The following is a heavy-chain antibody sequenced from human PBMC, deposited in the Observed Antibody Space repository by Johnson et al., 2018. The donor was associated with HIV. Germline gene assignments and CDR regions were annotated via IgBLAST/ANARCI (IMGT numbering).Heavy chain of an antibody. CDR3: ARDGIGRGIVGANDAFDI. V-gene: IGHV3-30*06. CDR1: GFNFRRFG. Sequence: LVESGGGVVQPGTSLRLSCEASGFNFRRFGMHWVRQAPGKGLEWVAVISYDGSNRYYADSVKGRFTISRDTSKDTLYLQMTSLRREDTAVYYCARDGIGRGIVGANDAFDIWGQGTMVTVSS. CDR2: ISYDGSNR. D-gene: IGHD1-26*01. J-gene: IGHJ3*02.